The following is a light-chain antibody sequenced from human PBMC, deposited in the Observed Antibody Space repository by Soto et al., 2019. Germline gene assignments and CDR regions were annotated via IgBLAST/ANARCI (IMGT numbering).Light chain of an antibody. J-gene: IGKJ5*01. V-gene: IGKV1-39*01. CDR2: AAS. CDR1: QSVSSY. CDR3: QQSYRAVT. Sequence: IQMTQSPSSVSASVGDRISITCRASQSVSSYLNWYQQKPGKAPRLLIYAASHLQTGVPSRFRGTGSATHFTLTISSLQPEDFATYYCQQSYRAVTFGQGTRLENK.